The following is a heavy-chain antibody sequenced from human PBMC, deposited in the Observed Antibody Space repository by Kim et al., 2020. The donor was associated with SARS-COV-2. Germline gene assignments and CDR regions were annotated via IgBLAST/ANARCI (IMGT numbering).Heavy chain of an antibody. CDR2: IYPGDSDT. V-gene: IGHV5-51*01. CDR3: ARHVGSGWYDYYYYYGMDV. D-gene: IGHD6-19*01. J-gene: IGHJ6*02. CDR1: GYSFTSYW. Sequence: GESLKISCKGSGYSFTSYWIGWVRQMPGKGLEWMGIIYPGDSDTRYSPSFQGQVTISADKSISTAYLQWSSLKASDTAMYYCARHVGSGWYDYYYYYGMDVWGHGTTVTVSS.